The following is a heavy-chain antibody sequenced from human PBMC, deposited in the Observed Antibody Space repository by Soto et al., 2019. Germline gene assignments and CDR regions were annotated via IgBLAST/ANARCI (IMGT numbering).Heavy chain of an antibody. CDR3: AGSMVRGVIITRGFDY. Sequence: ESLKISCAASGFTFSSYAMSWVRQAPGKGLEWVSAISGSGGSTYYADSVKGRFTISRDNSKNTLYLQMNSLRAEDTAVYYCAGSMVRGVIITRGFDYWGQGTLVTVSS. V-gene: IGHV3-23*01. D-gene: IGHD3-10*01. CDR2: ISGSGGST. J-gene: IGHJ4*02. CDR1: GFTFSSYA.